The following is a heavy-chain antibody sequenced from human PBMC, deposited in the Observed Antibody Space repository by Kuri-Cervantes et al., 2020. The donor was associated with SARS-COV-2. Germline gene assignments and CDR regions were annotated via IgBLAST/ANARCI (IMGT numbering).Heavy chain of an antibody. CDR2: IKQDGSEK. CDR3: ARGRRGYSYLAADV. J-gene: IGHJ6*04. Sequence: GESLKISCAASGFTFSSYWMSWVRQAPGKGLEWVANIKQDGSEKYYVDSVKGRFTISRDNAKNSLYLQMNSLRAEDTAVYYCARGRRGYSYLAADVWGKGTTVTVSS. D-gene: IGHD5-18*01. CDR1: GFTFSSYW. V-gene: IGHV3-7*01.